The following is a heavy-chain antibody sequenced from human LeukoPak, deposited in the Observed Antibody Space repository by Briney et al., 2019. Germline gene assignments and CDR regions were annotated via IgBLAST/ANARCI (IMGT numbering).Heavy chain of an antibody. Sequence: GGSLRLSCAASGFTFSSYSMNWVRQAPGKGLEWVSSISSSSSHIYYADSVKGRFTISRDNSKNTLYLQMNSLRAEDTAVYYCARFLEGMDVWGQGTTVTVSS. CDR3: ARFLEGMDV. CDR1: GFTFSSYS. J-gene: IGHJ6*02. V-gene: IGHV3-21*01. CDR2: ISSSSSHI.